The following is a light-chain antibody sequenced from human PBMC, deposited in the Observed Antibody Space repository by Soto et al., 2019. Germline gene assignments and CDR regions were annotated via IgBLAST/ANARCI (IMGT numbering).Light chain of an antibody. Sequence: IQMTQSPSSLSASVEDRVIITCRASHSSISHLNWYQQKPGKAPKLLIFAASSLQSGVPPRFSGSRSGPDFTLTISSLQPEDFATYYCQQSYSSPPTFGQRTKVDI. J-gene: IGKJ1*01. V-gene: IGKV1-39*01. CDR1: HSSISH. CDR3: QQSYSSPPT. CDR2: AAS.